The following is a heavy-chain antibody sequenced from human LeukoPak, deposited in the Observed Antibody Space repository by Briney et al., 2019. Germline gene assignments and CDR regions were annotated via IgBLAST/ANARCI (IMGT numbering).Heavy chain of an antibody. V-gene: IGHV4-59*01. CDR3: ARAATRYCSGGSCYRYRTYWYFDL. Sequence: SETLSLTCTVSGGSISSYSRSWIRQPPRERLEWIGYISYSLSTNYNPSLKRRVTISVDTSKNQFSLKLSSVTAADTAVYYCARAATRYCSGGSCYRYRTYWYFDLGGRGTLVTVSS. CDR2: ISYSLST. J-gene: IGHJ2*01. D-gene: IGHD2-15*01. CDR1: GGSISSYS.